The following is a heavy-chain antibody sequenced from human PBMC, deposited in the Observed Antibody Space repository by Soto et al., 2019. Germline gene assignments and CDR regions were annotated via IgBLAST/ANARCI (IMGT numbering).Heavy chain of an antibody. CDR3: ARDRLVPDY. V-gene: IGHV3-23*01. CDR1: GFTFNNYA. Sequence: EVQLLESGGGLVQPGGSLRLSCAASGFTFNNYAMRWVRQAPGKGLEWVSGISGSGDSTYYADSVKGRFTISRDNSKNTLYVQMNSLRAEDTAVYYCARDRLVPDYWGQGTLVTVSS. D-gene: IGHD2-8*02. J-gene: IGHJ4*02. CDR2: ISGSGDST.